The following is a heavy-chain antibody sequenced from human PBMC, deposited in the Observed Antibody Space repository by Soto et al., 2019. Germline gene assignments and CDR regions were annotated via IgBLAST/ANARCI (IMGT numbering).Heavy chain of an antibody. CDR1: GYTFTSYD. J-gene: IGHJ3*02. Sequence: QVQLVQSGAEVKKPGASVKVPCKASGYTFTSYDINWVRQATGQGLEWMGWMNPNTGDTGYAQKFQGRVPMISTNSTSTAYMELSSLRPEDTGVHYCVTAKLTTANDAIDIWGQGTMVTVSS. CDR2: MNPNTGDT. CDR3: VTAKLTTANDAIDI. V-gene: IGHV1-8*01. D-gene: IGHD3-22*01.